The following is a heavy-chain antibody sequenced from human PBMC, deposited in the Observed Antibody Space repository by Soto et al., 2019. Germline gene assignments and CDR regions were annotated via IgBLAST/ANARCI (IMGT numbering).Heavy chain of an antibody. J-gene: IGHJ4*02. V-gene: IGHV3-15*01. CDR1: GFTLSNAW. D-gene: IGHD5-12*01. Sequence: LRLSCAASGFTLSNAWMSWVRQAPGKGLEWAGRIKSKTDGGTTDYAAPVKGRFTISRDDSKNTLYLQMNSLKTEDTAVYYCTTDALVEMATMFDYRGQGNLVHVSS. CDR3: TTDALVEMATMFDY. CDR2: IKSKTDGGTT.